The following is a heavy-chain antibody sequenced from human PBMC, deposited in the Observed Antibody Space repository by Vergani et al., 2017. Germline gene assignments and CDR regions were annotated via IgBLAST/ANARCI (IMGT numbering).Heavy chain of an antibody. CDR3: ARHGSLGMATITGGMDV. CDR2: INHSGST. CDR1: GGSFSGYY. J-gene: IGHJ6*02. Sequence: QVQLQQWGAGLLKPSETLSLTCAVYGGSFSGYYWSWIRQPPGKGLEWIGEINHSGSTNYNPSLKSRVTISVDTSKNQFSLKLSSVTAADTAVYYCARHGSLGMATITGGMDVWGQGTTVTVSS. D-gene: IGHD5-24*01. V-gene: IGHV4-34*01.